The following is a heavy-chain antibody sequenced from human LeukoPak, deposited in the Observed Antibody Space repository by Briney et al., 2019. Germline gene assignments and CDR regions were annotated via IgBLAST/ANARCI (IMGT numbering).Heavy chain of an antibody. CDR1: GFTVSNNY. V-gene: IGHV3-23*01. CDR3: AKDLRSGSNYGFFDY. Sequence: GGSLRLSCAASGFTVSNNYMSWVSQAPGKGLEWVSGISAGGGGTYYADSVKGRFTISRDNSKSTLYLQMNSLRAEDTAIYYCAKDLRSGSNYGFFDYWGQGTLVTVSS. CDR2: ISAGGGGT. J-gene: IGHJ4*02. D-gene: IGHD3-10*01.